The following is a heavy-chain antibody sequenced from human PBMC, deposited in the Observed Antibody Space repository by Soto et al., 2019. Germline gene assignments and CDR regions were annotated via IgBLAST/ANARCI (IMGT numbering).Heavy chain of an antibody. CDR1: GGSLSSSSYY. Sequence: PSETLSLTCSVSGGSLSSSSYYWGWIRQPPGKGLEWIGYIYHSGSTYYNPSLKSRVTISVDRSKNQFSLKLSSVTAADTAVYYCAAGGGLPRYYWGQGTLVTVS. CDR3: AAGGGLPRYY. D-gene: IGHD5-12*01. CDR2: IYHSGST. V-gene: IGHV4-30-2*01. J-gene: IGHJ4*02.